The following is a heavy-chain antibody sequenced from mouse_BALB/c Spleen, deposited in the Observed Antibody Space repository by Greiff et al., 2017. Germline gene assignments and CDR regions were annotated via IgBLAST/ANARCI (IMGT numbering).Heavy chain of an antibody. CDR3: ARDPSTVVPYWYFDV. J-gene: IGHJ1*01. D-gene: IGHD1-1*01. CDR2: ISDGGSYT. CDR1: GFTFSDYY. V-gene: IGHV5-4*02. Sequence: EVMLVESGGGLVKPGGSLKLSCAASGFTFSDYYMYWVRQTPEKRLEWVATISDGGSYTYYPDSVKGRFTISRDNAKNNLYLQMSSLKSEDTAMYYCARDPSTVVPYWYFDVWGAGTTVTVSS.